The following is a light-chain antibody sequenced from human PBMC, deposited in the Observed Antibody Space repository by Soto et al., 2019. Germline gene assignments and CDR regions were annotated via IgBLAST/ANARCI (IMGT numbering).Light chain of an antibody. CDR3: QQYSTYPYI. Sequence: DIQMTQSPSTLSASVGDRVTITCRASQSINRWLAWYQQKPGKAPKLLIYKASTLESGVPSRFSGGGIGTEFSLSISSLQPDDFATYYCQQYSTYPYIFGQGTQVDIK. J-gene: IGKJ2*01. CDR2: KAS. V-gene: IGKV1-5*03. CDR1: QSINRW.